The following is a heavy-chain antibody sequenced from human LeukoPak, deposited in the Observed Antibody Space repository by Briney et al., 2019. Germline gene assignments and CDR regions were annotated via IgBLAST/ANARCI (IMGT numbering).Heavy chain of an antibody. CDR2: INPNSGGT. CDR3: ARDCKYYYGSGSYFYSYYYYYYMDV. Sequence: ASVKVSCKASGYTFTSYGISWVRQAPGQGLEWMGWINPNSGGTNYAQKFQGRVTMTRDTSISTVYMELSSLRSEDTAVYYCARDCKYYYGSGSYFYSYYYYYYMDVWGKGTTVTISS. CDR1: GYTFTSYG. D-gene: IGHD3-10*01. J-gene: IGHJ6*03. V-gene: IGHV1-2*02.